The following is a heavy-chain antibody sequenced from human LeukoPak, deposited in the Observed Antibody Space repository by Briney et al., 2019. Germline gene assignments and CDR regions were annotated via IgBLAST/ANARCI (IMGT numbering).Heavy chain of an antibody. Sequence: GGSLRLSCAASGFAFSNNWMHWLRQAPGKGLLWVSRINSDGSSTSYADSVKARFTISRDNAKNTLYLQMNSLRAEDTALYYCASSDWYAAFDIWGQGTMVTVSS. CDR3: ASSDWYAAFDI. J-gene: IGHJ3*02. D-gene: IGHD3-9*01. CDR2: INSDGSST. V-gene: IGHV3-74*01. CDR1: GFAFSNNW.